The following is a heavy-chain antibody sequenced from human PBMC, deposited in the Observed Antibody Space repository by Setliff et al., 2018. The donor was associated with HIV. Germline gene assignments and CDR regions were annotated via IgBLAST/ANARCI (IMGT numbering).Heavy chain of an antibody. CDR1: GFTFNNYC. CDR2: IHEDGTQK. J-gene: IGHJ6*02. D-gene: IGHD3-22*01. Sequence: GESLRLSCAASGFTFNNYCMSWVRQAPGKGLEWVANIHEDGTQKYFVDSVRGRFTISRDNAKNSLYLQMNSLRGEDTALYYCARGPRSFYYDSTGPYSYYYGMDVWGQGTTVTVSS. V-gene: IGHV3-7*01. CDR3: ARGPRSFYYDSTGPYSYYYGMDV.